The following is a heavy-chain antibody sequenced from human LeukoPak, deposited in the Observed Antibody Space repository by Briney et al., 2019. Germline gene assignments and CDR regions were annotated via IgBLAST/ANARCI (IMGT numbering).Heavy chain of an antibody. J-gene: IGHJ4*02. D-gene: IGHD6-19*01. CDR2: LSASGGYT. Sequence: GGSLRLSCAASGFTFSNYGMSWVRQAPGKGLEWVSALSASGGYTYYADSVKGRFTISRDNSKNTLYLQMNSLGAEDTAIYYCAKEVRSSSGWYSDYWGQGTLVTVSS. V-gene: IGHV3-23*01. CDR1: GFTFSNYG. CDR3: AKEVRSSSGWYSDY.